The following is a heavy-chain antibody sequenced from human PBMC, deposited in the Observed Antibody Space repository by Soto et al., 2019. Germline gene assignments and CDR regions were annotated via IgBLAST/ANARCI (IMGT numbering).Heavy chain of an antibody. J-gene: IGHJ4*02. CDR1: GFTFSSYA. CDR2: ISGSGGST. Sequence: PGGSLRLSCAASGFTFSSYAMSWVRQAPGKGLEWVSAISGSGGSTYYADSVKGRFTISRDNSKNTLYLQMNSLRAEDTAVYYCAKEPPLYYYGSGSYYPRPFDYWGQGTLVTV. D-gene: IGHD3-10*01. CDR3: AKEPPLYYYGSGSYYPRPFDY. V-gene: IGHV3-23*01.